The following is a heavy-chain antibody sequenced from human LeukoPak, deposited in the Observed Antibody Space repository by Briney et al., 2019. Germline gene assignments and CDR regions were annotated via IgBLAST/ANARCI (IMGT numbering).Heavy chain of an antibody. CDR3: ARETGATFDY. Sequence: PGGSLRLSCAASGFTVSSNYMSWVRQAPGKGLEWVSVIYSGGSTYYADSVKGRFTISRDNSKNTLYLQVNSLRTEDTAVFYCARETGATFDYWGQGTLVTVSS. D-gene: IGHD1-26*01. J-gene: IGHJ4*02. V-gene: IGHV3-53*05. CDR2: IYSGGST. CDR1: GFTVSSNY.